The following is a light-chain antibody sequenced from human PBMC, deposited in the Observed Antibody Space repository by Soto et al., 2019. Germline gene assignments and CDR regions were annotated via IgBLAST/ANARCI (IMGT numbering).Light chain of an antibody. J-gene: IGKJ3*01. Sequence: EIVLTQSPATLSLSPGERATLSCRTSQSINRYLAWYQQKPGQAPRLLIYDASTRAPGVPARFSGGGSGTDFTLTISSLEPEDFAVYYCQQHNNWPVTFGPGTKVDI. CDR3: QQHNNWPVT. CDR2: DAS. CDR1: QSINRY. V-gene: IGKV3-11*01.